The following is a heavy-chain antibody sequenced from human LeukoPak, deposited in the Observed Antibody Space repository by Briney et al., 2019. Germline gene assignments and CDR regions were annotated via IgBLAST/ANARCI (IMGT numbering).Heavy chain of an antibody. CDR3: ARVTYFDY. J-gene: IGHJ4*02. V-gene: IGHV3-30*01. CDR2: ISYDGSNK. CDR1: GFTFSSYA. Sequence: PGGSLRLTCAASGFTFSSYAMHWVRQAPGKGLEWVAVISYDGSNKYYADSVKGRFTISRDNSKNTLYPQMNSLRAEDTAVYYCARVTYFDYWGQGTLVTVSS. D-gene: IGHD5-18*01.